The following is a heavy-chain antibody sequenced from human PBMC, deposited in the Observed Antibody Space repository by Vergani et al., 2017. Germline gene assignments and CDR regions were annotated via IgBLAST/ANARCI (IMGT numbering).Heavy chain of an antibody. J-gene: IGHJ4*02. Sequence: EVHLVESGGGLVQPGRSLRLSCSGSGFTLGDYAMTWVRQAPGKGLEWVAFIWSKPYGGTTEYAASVKGRFTISRDDSKSIAYLQMSSLKAEDTAVYYCVRHRDFIRGYGKPGIGADYWGQGALVTVSS. V-gene: IGHV3-49*04. CDR2: IWSKPYGGTT. CDR1: GFTLGDYA. D-gene: IGHD4-17*01. CDR3: VRHRDFIRGYGKPGIGADY.